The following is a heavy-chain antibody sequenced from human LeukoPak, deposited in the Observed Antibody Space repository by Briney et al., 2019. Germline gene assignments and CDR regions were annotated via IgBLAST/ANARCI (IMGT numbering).Heavy chain of an antibody. CDR3: ARRIAVAGYYFDY. V-gene: IGHV4-38-2*02. CDR1: GDSMSTGYY. Sequence: SETLSLTCTVSGDSMSTGYYWGWIRQPPGKGLEWIGSIYHSGSTYYNPSLKSRVTISVDTSKNQFSLKLSSVTAADTAVYYCARRIAVAGYYFDYWGQGTLVTVSS. D-gene: IGHD6-19*01. J-gene: IGHJ4*02. CDR2: IYHSGST.